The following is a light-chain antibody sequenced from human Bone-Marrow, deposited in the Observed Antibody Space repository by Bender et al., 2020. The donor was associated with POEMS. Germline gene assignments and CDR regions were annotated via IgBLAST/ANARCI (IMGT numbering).Light chain of an antibody. J-gene: IGLJ2*01. CDR3: SSYTSSSTLV. CDR2: EVS. CDR1: SADIGNYVL. Sequence: QSALAQPASVSGSPGQSITISCTGSSADIGNYVLVSWYQHLPGKAPKLMIYEVSNRPSGVSNRFSGSKSGNTASLTISGLQAEDEADYYCSSYTSSSTLVFGGGTKLTVL. V-gene: IGLV2-14*02.